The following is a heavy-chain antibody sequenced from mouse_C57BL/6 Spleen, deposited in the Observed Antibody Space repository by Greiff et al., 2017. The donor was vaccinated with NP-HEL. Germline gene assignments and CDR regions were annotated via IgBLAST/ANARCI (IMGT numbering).Heavy chain of an antibody. D-gene: IGHD2-3*01. CDR1: GYTFTSYW. CDR3: ARREGGYYVLDY. V-gene: IGHV1-64*01. J-gene: IGHJ2*01. Sequence: QVQLQQSGAELVKPGASVKLSCKASGYTFTSYWMHWVKQRPGQGLEWIGMIHPNSGRTNYNEKFKSKATLTVDKSSSTAYMQLSSLTSEDSAVYYCARREGGYYVLDYWGQGTTLTVSS. CDR2: IHPNSGRT.